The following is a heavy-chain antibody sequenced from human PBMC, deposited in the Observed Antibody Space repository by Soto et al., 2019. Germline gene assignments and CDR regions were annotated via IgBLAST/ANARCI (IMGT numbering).Heavy chain of an antibody. Sequence: SETLSLTCTVSGGSISSYYWSWIRQPAGKGLEWVGRIYTSGSTNYNPSLKSRVTMSVDTSKNQFSLKLSSVTAADTAVYYCARDLMVRGVIYFDYWGQGTLVTVSS. CDR1: GGSISSYY. V-gene: IGHV4-4*07. D-gene: IGHD3-10*01. CDR3: ARDLMVRGVIYFDY. CDR2: IYTSGST. J-gene: IGHJ4*02.